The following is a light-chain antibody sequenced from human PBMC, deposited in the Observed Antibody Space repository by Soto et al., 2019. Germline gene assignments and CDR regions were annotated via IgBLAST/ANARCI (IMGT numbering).Light chain of an antibody. Sequence: QSVLTQPPSASGAPGQSVTISCTGTSSDVGGYDYVSWYQQYPGKAPKLMIYDVSQRPSGVPDRFSGSKSGNTASLTVSGLQAEDEADYYCSSYAGSNNLRVFGGGTKLTVL. CDR1: SSDVGGYDY. CDR3: SSYAGSNNLRV. J-gene: IGLJ2*01. CDR2: DVS. V-gene: IGLV2-8*01.